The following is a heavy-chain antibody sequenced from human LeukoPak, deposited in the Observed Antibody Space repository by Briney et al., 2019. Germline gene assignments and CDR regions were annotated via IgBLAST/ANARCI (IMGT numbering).Heavy chain of an antibody. CDR1: GYSISSGYY. CDR2: IYHRRST. J-gene: IGHJ5*02. Sequence: SETLSLTCTVSGYSISSGYYWGWMRQPPGKGLEWIGSIYHRRSTNNNPSLKSRVTISVDTSKNQFSLKLSSVTAADTAVYYCARVGVSSSWGGDWFDPWGQGTLVTVSS. CDR3: ARVGVSSSWGGDWFDP. D-gene: IGHD6-13*01. V-gene: IGHV4-38-2*02.